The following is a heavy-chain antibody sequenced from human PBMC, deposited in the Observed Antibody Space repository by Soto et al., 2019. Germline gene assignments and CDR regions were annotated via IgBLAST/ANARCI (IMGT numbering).Heavy chain of an antibody. D-gene: IGHD6-6*01. Sequence: SETLSLTCTVSGGSISSSSYYWGWIRQPPGKGLEWIGSFYYSGSTYYNPSLKSRVTISVDTYKNRFSLKLSSVTAADTAVYYCARVGTGSVYSSFGGIKWFDPWGKGTLVTVSS. CDR2: FYYSGST. J-gene: IGHJ5*02. CDR3: ARVGTGSVYSSFGGIKWFDP. CDR1: GGSISSSSYY. V-gene: IGHV4-39*07.